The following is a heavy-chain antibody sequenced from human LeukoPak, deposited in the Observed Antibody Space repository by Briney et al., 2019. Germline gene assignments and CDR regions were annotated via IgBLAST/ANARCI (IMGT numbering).Heavy chain of an antibody. V-gene: IGHV4-38-2*02. CDR1: GFTFSDYY. Sequence: GSLRLSCAASGFTFSDYYMSWIRQPPGKGLEWIGSIYYSGSTYYNPSLKSRVTISVDTSKNQFSLKLSSVTAADTAVYYCARDTRGYSYVYYYYYYYMDVWGKGTTVTVSS. J-gene: IGHJ6*03. CDR2: IYYSGST. D-gene: IGHD5-18*01. CDR3: ARDTRGYSYVYYYYYYYMDV.